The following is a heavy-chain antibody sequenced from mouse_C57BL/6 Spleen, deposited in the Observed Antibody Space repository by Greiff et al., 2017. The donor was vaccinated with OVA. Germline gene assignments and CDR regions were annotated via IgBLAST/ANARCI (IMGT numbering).Heavy chain of an antibody. CDR3: AITTVVAHFDY. J-gene: IGHJ2*01. CDR1: GYSITSGYY. V-gene: IGHV3-6*01. D-gene: IGHD1-1*01. CDR2: ISYDGSN. Sequence: EVQLMESGPGLVKPSQSLSLTCSVTGYSITSGYYWNWIRQFPGNKLEWMGYISYDGSNNYNPSLKNRISITRDTSKNQFFLKLNSVTTEDTATYYCAITTVVAHFDYWGKGTTLTVSS.